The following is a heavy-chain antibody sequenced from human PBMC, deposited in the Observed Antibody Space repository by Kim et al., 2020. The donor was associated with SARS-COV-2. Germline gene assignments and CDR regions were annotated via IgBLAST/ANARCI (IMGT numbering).Heavy chain of an antibody. CDR1: GFTFDDYA. Sequence: GGSLRLSCAASGFTFDDYAMHWVRQAPGKGLEWVSLISGDGGSTYYADSVKGRFTISRDNSKNSLYLQMNSLRTEDTALYYCAKGVRYFDWLPPNYMDVWGKGTTVTVSS. CDR3: AKGVRYFDWLPPNYMDV. CDR2: ISGDGGST. J-gene: IGHJ6*03. V-gene: IGHV3-43*02. D-gene: IGHD3-9*01.